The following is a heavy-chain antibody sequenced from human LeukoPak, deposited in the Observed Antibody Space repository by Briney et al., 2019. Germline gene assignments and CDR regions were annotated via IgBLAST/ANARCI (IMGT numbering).Heavy chain of an antibody. Sequence: GESLKISCKGSGYSFTSYWIGWVRQMPGKGLEWMGIIYPGDSDTRYSPSFQGQVTISADESISTAYLQWSSLKASDTAMYYCARHPTMIVVANFDYWRQGTLVTVSS. CDR1: GYSFTSYW. V-gene: IGHV5-51*01. CDR2: IYPGDSDT. J-gene: IGHJ4*02. D-gene: IGHD3-22*01. CDR3: ARHPTMIVVANFDY.